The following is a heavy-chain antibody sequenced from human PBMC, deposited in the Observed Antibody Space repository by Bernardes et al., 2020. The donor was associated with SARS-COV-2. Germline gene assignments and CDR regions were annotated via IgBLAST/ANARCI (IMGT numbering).Heavy chain of an antibody. J-gene: IGHJ4*02. V-gene: IGHV4-59*01. Sequence: SETLSLTRTVSGGSISAYYWSWFRQPPGKGLEWIGYLYYTGSTNYNPSLQSRVTISVDTSKNQFSLKLSSVTAADTAVYYCARGFDYWGQGTLVTVSS. CDR3: ARGFDY. CDR2: LYYTGST. CDR1: GGSISAYY.